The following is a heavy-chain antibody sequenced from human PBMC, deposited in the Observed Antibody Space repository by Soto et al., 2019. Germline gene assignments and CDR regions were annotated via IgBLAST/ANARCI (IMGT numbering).Heavy chain of an antibody. CDR2: INHSGST. CDR3: ATTNWSHNLFVH. D-gene: IGHD1-1*01. V-gene: IGHV4-34*01. Sequence: XETLSLTCAVDGGSFSGYYWSWLRQSPGKGLEWIGGINHSGSTNYNPSLKRRVNISVDTSKNQFSLKRTSVTAADTAVYYCATTNWSHNLFVHWSQGYMVTVSS. CDR1: GGSFSGYY. J-gene: IGHJ5*02.